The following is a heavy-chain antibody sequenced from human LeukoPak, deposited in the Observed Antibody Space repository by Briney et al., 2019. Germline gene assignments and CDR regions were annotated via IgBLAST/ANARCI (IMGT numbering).Heavy chain of an antibody. CDR2: TPYHGVSR. V-gene: IGHV3-30*02. CDR1: GFIFGSYG. Sequence: GGSLRLFCAASGFIFGSYGMHWVRQAPVKGQEWVAFTPYHGVSRYYTESVKGRFTISRDNSKSTLYLQMNSLRIEDTAVYYCAKDRHGDYTSDYWGQGTLVIVCS. D-gene: IGHD4-17*01. CDR3: AKDRHGDYTSDY. J-gene: IGHJ4*02.